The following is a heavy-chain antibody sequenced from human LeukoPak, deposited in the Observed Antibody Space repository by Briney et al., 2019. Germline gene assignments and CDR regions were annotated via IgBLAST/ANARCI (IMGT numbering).Heavy chain of an antibody. CDR3: ARDLGLNDY. Sequence: SGGSLRLSCAASGFTFSSYGMHWVRQAPGKGLEWVAVISYDGSNKYYADSVKGRFTISRDNAKNSLYLQMNSLRAEDTAVYYCARDLGLNDYWGQGTLVTVSS. D-gene: IGHD3-16*01. V-gene: IGHV3-30*03. CDR2: ISYDGSNK. CDR1: GFTFSSYG. J-gene: IGHJ4*02.